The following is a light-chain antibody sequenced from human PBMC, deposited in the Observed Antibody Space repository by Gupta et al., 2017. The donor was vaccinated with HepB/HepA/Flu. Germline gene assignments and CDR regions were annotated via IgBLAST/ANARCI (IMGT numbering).Light chain of an antibody. CDR2: AAS. CDR3: QQRYSIPRT. CDR1: QTISRY. V-gene: IGKV1-39*01. Sequence: DIQMTQSPSSLSASVGDRVTITCRASQTISRYLYWYQHKPGNAPNLLIYAASSLQSGVPSRFSGSGSGTDFTLIISSRQPEDFATYYCQQRYSIPRTFGQGTXVEIK. J-gene: IGKJ1*01.